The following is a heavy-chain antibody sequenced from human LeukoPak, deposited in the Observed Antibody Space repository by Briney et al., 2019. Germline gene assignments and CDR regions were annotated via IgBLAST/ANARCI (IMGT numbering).Heavy chain of an antibody. CDR1: GGSISSYY. CDR2: IYTSVST. J-gene: IGHJ6*03. D-gene: IGHD5-12*01. V-gene: IGHV4-4*07. CDR3: ARVRGGYDPDTDYYYYMDV. Sequence: PSETLSLTCTVSGGSISSYYWSWIRQPAGKGLEWIGRIYTSVSTNYNPSLKSRVTMSVDTSKKQFSLKLSSVTAADTAVYYCARVRGGYDPDTDYYYYMDVWGKGTTVTVSS.